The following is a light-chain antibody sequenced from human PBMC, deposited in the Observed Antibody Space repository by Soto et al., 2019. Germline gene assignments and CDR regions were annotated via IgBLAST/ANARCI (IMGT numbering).Light chain of an antibody. J-gene: IGKJ1*01. Sequence: EIGLTQSPGTLSLSTGERATLSCRASQSIRSHYLAWYQQKPGQAPRLLISGAHNRAPGIPDRFSGSESGTDFTLRISRLEPEDFAVYYCQQYGSSVTFGQGAKVDI. CDR1: QSIRSHY. V-gene: IGKV3-20*01. CDR2: GAH. CDR3: QQYGSSVT.